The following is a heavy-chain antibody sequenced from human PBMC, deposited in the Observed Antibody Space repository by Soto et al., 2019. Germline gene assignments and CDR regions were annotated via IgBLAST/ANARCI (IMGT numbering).Heavy chain of an antibody. CDR3: ARPVEMATISRSYLFY. V-gene: IGHV1-69*01. D-gene: IGHD5-12*01. J-gene: IGHJ4*02. Sequence: QVQLVQSGAEVKKPGSSVKVSCKASGGTFSNYAINWVRQAPGQGLEWMGGIIPIFGTANYAQKFQGRVTITADESTSTAYLDLSRLRSEDTAVYYCARPVEMATISRSYLFYWGQGTLVTVSS. CDR1: GGTFSNYA. CDR2: IIPIFGTA.